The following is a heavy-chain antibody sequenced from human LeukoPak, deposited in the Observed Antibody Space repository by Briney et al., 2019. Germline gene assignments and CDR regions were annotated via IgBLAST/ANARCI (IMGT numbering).Heavy chain of an antibody. D-gene: IGHD1-14*01. CDR2: IYYSGST. J-gene: IGHJ4*02. V-gene: IGHV4-39*07. CDR1: GGSISSSSYY. CDR3: ASGLTPGGLVFDY. Sequence: TSQTLSLTCPVSGGSISSSSYYWGWIRQPPGKGLEWIGSIYYSGSTYYNPSLKSRGTISVDTSKNQFSLKLSSVTAADTAVYYCASGLTPGGLVFDYWGQGTLVTVSS.